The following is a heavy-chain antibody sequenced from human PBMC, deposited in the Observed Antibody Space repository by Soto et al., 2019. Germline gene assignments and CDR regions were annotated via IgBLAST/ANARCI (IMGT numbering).Heavy chain of an antibody. V-gene: IGHV1-69*12. CDR2: IIPIFGTA. CDR1: GGTFSSYA. D-gene: IGHD3-3*01. CDR3: ARVRVRFLEWLGSEG. J-gene: IGHJ4*02. Sequence: QVQLVQSGAEVKKPGSSVKVSCKASGGTFSSYAISWVRQAPGQGLEWMGGIIPIFGTANYAQNFQGRVPITADDPTHADHMELSNLRSEDTALYDCARVRVRFLEWLGSEGWGQGSLVTVSS.